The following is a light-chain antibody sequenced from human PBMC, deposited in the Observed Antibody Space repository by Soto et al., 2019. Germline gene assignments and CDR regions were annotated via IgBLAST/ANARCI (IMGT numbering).Light chain of an antibody. J-gene: IGKJ4*01. V-gene: IGKV3-11*01. CDR2: DAS. CDR3: QQRRDWPLT. CDR1: HSVNNY. Sequence: PGERATLSCRASHSVNNYLAWYQQKPGQAPRLLIYDASNRATGIPARFSGGGSGTDFTLTISSLEPEDFAVYYCQQRRDWPLTFGGGTKVDI.